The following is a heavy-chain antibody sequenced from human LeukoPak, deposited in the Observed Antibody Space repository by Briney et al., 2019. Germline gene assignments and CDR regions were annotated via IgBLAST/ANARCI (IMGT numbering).Heavy chain of an antibody. V-gene: IGHV3-30*02. D-gene: IGHD6-19*01. CDR3: AKAGTQQWLLFVGVY. Sequence: GSLRLSCAASGFTFSTYGMLWVRQAPGQGPEWVALIRYDGSNKYYADPVKGRFTISRDNSKNTLYLQMNSLRVEDTAMYYCAKAGTQQWLLFVGVYWGQGALVTVSS. CDR1: GFTFSTYG. J-gene: IGHJ4*02. CDR2: IRYDGSNK.